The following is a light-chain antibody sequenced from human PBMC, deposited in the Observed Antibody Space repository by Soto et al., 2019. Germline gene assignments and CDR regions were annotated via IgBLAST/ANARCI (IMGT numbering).Light chain of an antibody. J-gene: IGKJ1*01. CDR1: QSVVNYQ. CDR2: NTF. Sequence: EVVLTQSPGTLSLSPGERATLSCRTSQSVVNYQLAWYRQKPGQAPRLLIYNTFHGATGIPDRFSGTGSETDFTLTISRLEPEDFAVYHCQQYGALPPTFGQGTRVEIK. V-gene: IGKV3-20*01. CDR3: QQYGALPPT.